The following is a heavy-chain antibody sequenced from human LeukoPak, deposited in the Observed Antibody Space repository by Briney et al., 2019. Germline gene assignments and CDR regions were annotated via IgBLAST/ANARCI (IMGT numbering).Heavy chain of an antibody. J-gene: IGHJ5*02. V-gene: IGHV1-18*01. Sequence: ASVTVSCKASGYTFTSYGISWVRQAPGQGLEWMGWISPYNGNTNYAQKLQGRVTITTDTSTSTAYMELRSLRSDDTAVYYCARCGGVIVGAKHWFDPWGQGTLVTVSS. CDR1: GYTFTSYG. CDR3: ARCGGVIVGAKHWFDP. D-gene: IGHD1-26*01. CDR2: ISPYNGNT.